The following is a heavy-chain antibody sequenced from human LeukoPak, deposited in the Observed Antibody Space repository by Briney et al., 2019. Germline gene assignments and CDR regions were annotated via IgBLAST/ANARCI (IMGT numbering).Heavy chain of an antibody. V-gene: IGHV1-69*13. D-gene: IGHD3-3*01. Sequence: ASVKVPCKASGGTFSSYAISWVRQAPGQGLEWMGGIIPIFGTANYAQKFRGRVTITADESTSTAYMELSSLRSEDTAVYYCARPQYYDFWSGYCPFDYWGQGTLVTVSS. CDR1: GGTFSSYA. CDR3: ARPQYYDFWSGYCPFDY. J-gene: IGHJ4*02. CDR2: IIPIFGTA.